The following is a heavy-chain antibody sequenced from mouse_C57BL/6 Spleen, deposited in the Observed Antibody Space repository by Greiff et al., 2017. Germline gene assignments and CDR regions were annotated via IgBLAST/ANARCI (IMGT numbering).Heavy chain of an antibody. CDR3: ARFYSKGGYYFDY. J-gene: IGHJ2*01. V-gene: IGHV1-52*01. Sequence: QVQLQQPGAELVRPGSSVKLSCKASGYTFTSYWMHWVKQRPIQGLEWIGNIDPSDSETHYNQKFKDKATLTVDKSSSSAYMQLSSLTSEDSAVYYCARFYSKGGYYFDYWGQGTTLTVSS. CDR1: GYTFTSYW. D-gene: IGHD2-5*01. CDR2: IDPSDSET.